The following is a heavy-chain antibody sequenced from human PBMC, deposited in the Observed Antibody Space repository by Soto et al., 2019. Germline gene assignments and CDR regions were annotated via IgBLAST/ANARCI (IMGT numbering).Heavy chain of an antibody. J-gene: IGHJ4*02. CDR3: AGAARLSPVDF. CDR2: LYYTGNT. Sequence: VQLQESGPGLVEPSGTLSLTCTASSGSFGSGIWWRWVRQPPGKGLEWIGELYYTGNTNYNPSLKSRLTRSVDESKNQFSLSLSSVTAADTAVYYCAGAARLSPVDFWGRGTLVTVSS. V-gene: IGHV4-4*02. D-gene: IGHD6-6*01. CDR1: SGSFGSGIW.